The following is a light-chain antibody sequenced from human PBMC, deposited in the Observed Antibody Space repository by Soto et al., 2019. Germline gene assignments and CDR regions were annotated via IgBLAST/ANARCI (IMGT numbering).Light chain of an antibody. CDR3: SSYTSSSTGV. J-gene: IGLJ1*01. CDR1: SSDVGGYNY. Sequence: QSALTQPASVSGSPGQSITISCTGTSSDVGGYNYVSWYQQHPGKAPKLMIYDVSNRPSGVSNRLSGSKSGNTASLTISGLQGEDEADDYCSSYTSSSTGVFGTGTKLTVL. V-gene: IGLV2-14*01. CDR2: DVS.